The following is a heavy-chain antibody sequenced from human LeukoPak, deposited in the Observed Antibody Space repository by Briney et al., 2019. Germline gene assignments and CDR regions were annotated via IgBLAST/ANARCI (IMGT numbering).Heavy chain of an antibody. CDR1: GGSLSGYY. CDR3: ARHAAFADYQSHLTHFDY. CDR2: INHSGST. Sequence: SETLSLTCAVYGGSLSGYYWSWIRQPPGKGLEWIGEINHSGSTNYNPSLKSRVTISLDTSKNQFSLTLNSVTAADTALYYCARHAAFADYQSHLTHFDYWGQGTLVTVSS. J-gene: IGHJ4*02. V-gene: IGHV4-34*01. D-gene: IGHD4/OR15-4a*01.